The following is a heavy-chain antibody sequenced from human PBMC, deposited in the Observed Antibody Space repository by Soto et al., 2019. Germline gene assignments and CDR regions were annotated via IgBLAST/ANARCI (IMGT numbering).Heavy chain of an antibody. D-gene: IGHD3-3*01. V-gene: IGHV1-69*01. Sequence: QVQLVQSGAEVKKPGSSVKVSCKASGGTFSSYAISWVRQAPGQGLEWMGGIIPIFGTANYAQKFQGRVTITADESTSTAYMELSSLRSEDTAVYYCVRVAGLRFLEWLPIDYWGQGTLVTVSS. CDR1: GGTFSSYA. CDR3: VRVAGLRFLEWLPIDY. CDR2: IIPIFGTA. J-gene: IGHJ4*02.